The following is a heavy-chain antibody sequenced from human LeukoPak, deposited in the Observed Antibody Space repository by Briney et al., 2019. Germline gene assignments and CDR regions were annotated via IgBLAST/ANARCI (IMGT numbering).Heavy chain of an antibody. CDR1: GYSISSGYY. CDR3: ARKKPTYYYDSGGWGSFDP. V-gene: IGHV4-38-2*02. D-gene: IGHD3-22*01. J-gene: IGHJ5*02. CDR2: IYHSGST. Sequence: SETLSLTCTVSGYSISSGYYWGWIRQPPGKGLEWIGSIYHSGSTYYNPSLKSRVTISVDTSKNQFSLKLSSVTAADTAVYYCARKKPTYYYDSGGWGSFDPWGQGTLVTVSS.